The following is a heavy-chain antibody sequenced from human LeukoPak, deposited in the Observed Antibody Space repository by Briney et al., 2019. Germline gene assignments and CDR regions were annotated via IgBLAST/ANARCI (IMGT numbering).Heavy chain of an antibody. V-gene: IGHV3-23*01. D-gene: IGHD1-1*01. J-gene: IGHJ4*02. Sequence: GGSLRLSCAASGFTFSSYAMSWVRQAPGKGLEWVSAISGSGGSTYYADSVKGRFTISRDNSKNTLYLQMNSLRAEDTAVYYCARSRTDGPFGYWGQGTLVTVSS. CDR3: ARSRTDGPFGY. CDR1: GFTFSSYA. CDR2: ISGSGGST.